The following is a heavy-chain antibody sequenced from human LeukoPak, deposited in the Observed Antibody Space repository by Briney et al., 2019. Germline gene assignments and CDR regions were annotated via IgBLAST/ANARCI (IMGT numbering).Heavy chain of an antibody. J-gene: IGHJ4*02. CDR1: GFTYSNVW. Sequence: GGSLRLSCAASGFTYSNVWVNWVRQAPGKGLEWVGRIKTNAEGGTLDYTAPVKGRFTISRDDSKNTLYLQMDSLEVEDTGMYYCTTGIDDEGGYWGQGTLVTVSS. CDR2: IKTNAEGGTL. CDR3: TTGIDDEGGY. D-gene: IGHD3-3*02. V-gene: IGHV3-15*07.